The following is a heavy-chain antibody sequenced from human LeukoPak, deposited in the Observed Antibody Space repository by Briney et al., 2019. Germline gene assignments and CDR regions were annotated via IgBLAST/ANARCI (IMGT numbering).Heavy chain of an antibody. V-gene: IGHV4-39*07. CDR3: ARASGSSWYERRLHAYYYYMDV. Sequence: SETLSLTCTVSGGSIISTTYSWGWIRQPPGEGLEWIGSIDYSGSTYYNPSLKSRVTISVDTSKNQFSLNLSSVTAADTAVYSCARASGSSWYERRLHAYYYYMDVWGKGTTVTVSS. D-gene: IGHD6-13*01. J-gene: IGHJ6*03. CDR1: GGSIISTTYS. CDR2: IDYSGST.